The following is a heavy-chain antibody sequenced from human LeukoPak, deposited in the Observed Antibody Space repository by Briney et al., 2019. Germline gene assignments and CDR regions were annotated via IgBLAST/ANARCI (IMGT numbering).Heavy chain of an antibody. Sequence: SETLSLTCTVSGGSISSYYWSWIRQPPGKGLEWIGYIYYSGSTNYNPSLKSRVTISVDTSKNQFSLKPSSVTAADTAVYYCAREGSNGYCSGGSCYFFWFDPWGQGTLVTVSS. CDR1: GGSISSYY. D-gene: IGHD2-15*01. V-gene: IGHV4-59*01. CDR3: AREGSNGYCSGGSCYFFWFDP. CDR2: IYYSGST. J-gene: IGHJ5*02.